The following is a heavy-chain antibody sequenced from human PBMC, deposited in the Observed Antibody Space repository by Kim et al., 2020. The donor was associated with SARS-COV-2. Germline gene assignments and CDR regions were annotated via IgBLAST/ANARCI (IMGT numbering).Heavy chain of an antibody. Sequence: GGSLRLSCAASGFTFNDYYMDWVCQAPGKGLEWVARSRNQARSYTTEYAASVKGRFTVSRHDSENSLYLYMNSLKTEDTAVYYCTRTSYGANYFTYYWGQGTLVTVSS. CDR3: TRTSYGANYFTYY. J-gene: IGHJ4*02. CDR2: SRNQARSYTT. V-gene: IGHV3-72*01. CDR1: GFTFNDYY. D-gene: IGHD3-3*01.